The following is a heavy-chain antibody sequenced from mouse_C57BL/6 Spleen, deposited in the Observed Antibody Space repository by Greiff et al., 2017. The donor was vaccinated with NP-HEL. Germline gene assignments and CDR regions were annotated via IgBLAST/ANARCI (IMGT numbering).Heavy chain of an antibody. CDR3: ANLRGYFDV. V-gene: IGHV1-50*01. CDR1: GYTFTSYW. D-gene: IGHD5-1*01. J-gene: IGHJ1*03. CDR2: IDPSDSYT. Sequence: QVQLQQPGAELVKPGASVKLSCKASGYTFTSYWMQWVKQRPGQGLEWIGEIDPSDSYTNYNQKFKGKATLTVDTSSSPAYMQLSSLTSEDSAVYYCANLRGYFDVWGTGTTVTVSS.